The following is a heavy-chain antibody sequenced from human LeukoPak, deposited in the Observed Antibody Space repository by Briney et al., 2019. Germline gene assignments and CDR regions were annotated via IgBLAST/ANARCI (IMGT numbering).Heavy chain of an antibody. D-gene: IGHD2-21*01. V-gene: IGHV4-34*01. CDR2: INHSGST. J-gene: IGHJ6*03. CDR3: ARAPLFPYYYYMDV. Sequence: SETLSLTCAVYGGSFSGYYWSWIRQPPGKGLEWIGEINHSGSTNYNPSLKSRVTISVDTSKNQFSLKLSSVTAADTAVYYCARAPLFPYYYYMDVWGKGTTVTVSS. CDR1: GGSFSGYY.